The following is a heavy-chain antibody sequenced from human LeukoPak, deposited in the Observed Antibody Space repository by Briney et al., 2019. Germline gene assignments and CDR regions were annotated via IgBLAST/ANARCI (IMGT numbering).Heavy chain of an antibody. CDR2: IYTSGST. CDR3: ACDWRGSVSSCYFDL. CDR1: GGSISSNY. J-gene: IGHJ4*02. Sequence: SETLSLTCTVSGGSISSNYWCWIRQPAGKGLEWIGRIYTSGSTNYSPPLKSRVTLSVDTSRNQFSLRPSSVTAADTAVYYCACDWRGSVSSCYFDLWGQGTLVTVSS. V-gene: IGHV4-4*07. D-gene: IGHD6-13*01.